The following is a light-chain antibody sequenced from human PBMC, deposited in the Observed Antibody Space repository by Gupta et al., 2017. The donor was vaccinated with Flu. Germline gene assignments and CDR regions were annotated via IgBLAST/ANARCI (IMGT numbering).Light chain of an antibody. J-gene: IGLJ1*01. V-gene: IGLV1-40*01. Sequence: QSVLTQPPSVSGAPGQRVTISCTGGSSNIGAGHGVHWYKQLPGTAPKPLIYGDNNRPSEVPDRFSGSKSGTSASLAITGLKAEDEADFYCQSYDDILTAYVFGCGTKVTVL. CDR1: SSNIGAGHG. CDR3: QSYDDILTAYV. CDR2: GDN.